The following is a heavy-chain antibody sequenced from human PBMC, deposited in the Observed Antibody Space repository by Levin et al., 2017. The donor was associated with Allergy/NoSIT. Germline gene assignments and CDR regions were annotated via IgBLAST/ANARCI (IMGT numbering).Heavy chain of an antibody. CDR3: ARGRSGYDYYYYYMDV. J-gene: IGHJ6*03. Sequence: GGSLRLSCAASGFTFSSYSMNWVRQAPGKGLEWVSSISSSSSYIYYADSVKGRFTISRDNAKNSLYLQMNSLRAEDTAVYYCARGRSGYDYYYYYMDVWGKGTTVTVSS. D-gene: IGHD3-3*01. CDR1: GFTFSSYS. CDR2: ISSSSSYI. V-gene: IGHV3-21*01.